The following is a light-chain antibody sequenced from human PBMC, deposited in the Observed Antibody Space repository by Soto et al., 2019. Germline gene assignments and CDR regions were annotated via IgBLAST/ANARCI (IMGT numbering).Light chain of an antibody. Sequence: QSALTQPASVSGSPGQSLTISCTGTSSDVGGYNYVSWYQQHPGKAPKFMIYDVSNRPSGVSNRFSGSKSGNTASLTISGLQAEDEADYYCSSYTSSSTLVFGGGTKLTVL. CDR1: SSDVGGYNY. CDR2: DVS. V-gene: IGLV2-14*01. CDR3: SSYTSSSTLV. J-gene: IGLJ2*01.